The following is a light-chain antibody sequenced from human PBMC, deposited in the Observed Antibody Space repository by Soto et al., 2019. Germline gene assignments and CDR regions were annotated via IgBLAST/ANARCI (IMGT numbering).Light chain of an antibody. CDR1: QSIARY. Sequence: DIPMTQSPSSLSASVGDRVTMTCRASQSIARYLNWYQQKPGKGPKLLMYAASNLQSGVPSRFSGSGSATDFTLTISSLQPEDVATYYCQQSHSTPITFGQGTRLEIK. V-gene: IGKV1-39*01. CDR2: AAS. CDR3: QQSHSTPIT. J-gene: IGKJ5*01.